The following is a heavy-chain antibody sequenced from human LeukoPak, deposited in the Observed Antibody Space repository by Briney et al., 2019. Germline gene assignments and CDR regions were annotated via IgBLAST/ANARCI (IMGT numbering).Heavy chain of an antibody. CDR3: ARGGLFAYYFDY. J-gene: IGHJ4*02. Sequence: GGSLRLSCAASGFTFSSYAMYWVRQAPGKGLEWVSVVRGSGGTTNYADSVEGRFTISRDNAKNTVYLEINSLRAEDTAVYYCARGGLFAYYFDYWGQGTLVTVSS. CDR2: VRGSGGTT. V-gene: IGHV3-23*01. CDR1: GFTFSSYA. D-gene: IGHD3-10*02.